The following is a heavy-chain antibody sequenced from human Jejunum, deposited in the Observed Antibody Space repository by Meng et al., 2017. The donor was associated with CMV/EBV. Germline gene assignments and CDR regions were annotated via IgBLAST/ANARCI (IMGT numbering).Heavy chain of an antibody. CDR1: EYTFTGYY. V-gene: IGHV1-2*06. CDR3: ASGFSSSPFDY. CDR2: ISPNSGVT. Sequence: SCKASEYTFTGYYLHWERQAPGQGLEWMGRISPNSGVTMYAQRFQGRITMTTDTSISAATMQLSMLRPDDTAVYYCASGFSSSPFDYWGQGTLVTVSS. D-gene: IGHD2-2*03. J-gene: IGHJ4*02.